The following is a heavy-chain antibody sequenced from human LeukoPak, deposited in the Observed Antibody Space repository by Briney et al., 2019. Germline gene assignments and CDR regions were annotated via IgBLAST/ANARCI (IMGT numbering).Heavy chain of an antibody. CDR1: GFTFSSYG. CDR3: AKGIEVVAATGFDY. Sequence: PGGSLRLSCAASGFTFSSYGMHWVRQAPGKGLEWVAFIRYDGSNKYYADSVKGRFTISRDNSKNTLYLQMNSLRAEDTAVYYCAKGIEVVAATGFDYWGQGTLVTVSS. CDR2: IRYDGSNK. D-gene: IGHD2-15*01. J-gene: IGHJ4*02. V-gene: IGHV3-30*02.